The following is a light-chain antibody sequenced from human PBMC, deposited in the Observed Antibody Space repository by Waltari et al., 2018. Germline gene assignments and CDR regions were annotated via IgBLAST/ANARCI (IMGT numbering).Light chain of an antibody. CDR2: DAS. J-gene: IGKJ5*01. CDR1: QSVSSN. CDR3: QQYNRWPPIT. V-gene: IGKV3-15*01. Sequence: VVLTHSPATLSVSPGESAIISCRASQSVSSNLAGYQQKPGQAPRLPIYDASTRATSSPAKFRGSGSGTEFTLTINSLQSEDSATYYCQQYNRWPPITFGQGTRLEIK.